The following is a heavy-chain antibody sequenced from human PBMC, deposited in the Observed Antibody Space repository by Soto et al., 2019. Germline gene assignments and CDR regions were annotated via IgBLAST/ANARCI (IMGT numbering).Heavy chain of an antibody. CDR1: GLTFTSYA. D-gene: IGHD3-16*01. J-gene: IGHJ4*02. CDR2: ISGRGGGT. V-gene: IGHV3-23*01. Sequence: EVQLLESGGGLVHLGGSLRLSCAASGLTFTSYAMSWVRQAPGKGLEWVSSISGRGGGTYYADSVKGRFTISRDNSKNTLYLQMNGLRAEDTAIYYCAKDLHLLGGPILGSVRYFDFWGQGTLVTVSS. CDR3: AKDLHLLGGPILGSVRYFDF.